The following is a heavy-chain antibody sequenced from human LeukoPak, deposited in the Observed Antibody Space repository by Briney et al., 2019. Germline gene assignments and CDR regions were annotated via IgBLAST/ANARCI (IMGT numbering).Heavy chain of an antibody. Sequence: GGSLRLSCAASGFTFSSYEMKWVRQAPGKGLEWVSYISSSASTKYYADSVKGRFTISRDNAKNSLYLQMNSLRAEDTAVYYCAKRYCGGDCYGYFDYWGQGTLVTVSS. CDR1: GFTFSSYE. CDR3: AKRYCGGDCYGYFDY. CDR2: ISSSASTK. V-gene: IGHV3-48*03. J-gene: IGHJ4*02. D-gene: IGHD2-21*02.